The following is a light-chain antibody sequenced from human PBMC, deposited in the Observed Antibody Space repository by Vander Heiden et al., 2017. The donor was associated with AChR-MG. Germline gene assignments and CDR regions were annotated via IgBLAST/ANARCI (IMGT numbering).Light chain of an antibody. Sequence: DILMTPSPDSLAVSLGERATLNCKSSQSALYSSNNKNYLAWYQQKAGQPPKLLIYWASTRESGVPDRFSGSGSGTDFTLTISSLQAEDVAVYFCQQYHSTITFGPGTKVDVK. CDR2: WAS. V-gene: IGKV4-1*01. CDR1: QSALYSSNNKNY. CDR3: QQYHSTIT. J-gene: IGKJ3*01.